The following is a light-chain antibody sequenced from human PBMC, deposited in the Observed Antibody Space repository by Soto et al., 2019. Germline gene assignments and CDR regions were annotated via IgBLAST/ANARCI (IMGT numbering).Light chain of an antibody. J-gene: IGKJ5*01. CDR2: SAS. CDR1: QAISVY. Sequence: DIQMTQSPSSLSASVGDRVTITCRASQAISVYLAWYQQKPGKVPKLLIYSASTLQSGVPSRFSGSGSGTDFTITISSLQPEDVATYYCQKFNTAPLTCGQGTRLEIK. CDR3: QKFNTAPLT. V-gene: IGKV1-27*01.